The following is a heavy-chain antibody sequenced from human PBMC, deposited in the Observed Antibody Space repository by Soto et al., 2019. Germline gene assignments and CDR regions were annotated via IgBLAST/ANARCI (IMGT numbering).Heavy chain of an antibody. CDR2: IIPIFGTA. V-gene: IGHV1-69*13. CDR3: ARDLAAAGTGYYYYGMDV. D-gene: IGHD6-13*01. CDR1: GGTFSSYA. J-gene: IGHJ6*02. Sequence: ASVKVSCKASGGTFSSYAISWVRQAPGQGLEWMGGIIPIFGTANYAQKFQGRVTITADESTSTAYMELSSLRSEDTAVYYCARDLAAAGTGYYYYGMDVWGQGTTVTVSS.